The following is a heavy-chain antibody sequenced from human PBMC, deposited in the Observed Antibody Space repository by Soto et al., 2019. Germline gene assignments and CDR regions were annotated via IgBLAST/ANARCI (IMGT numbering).Heavy chain of an antibody. J-gene: IGHJ6*03. D-gene: IGHD6-19*01. V-gene: IGHV4-59*08. CDR3: ARLGEWLVPNYYYYYYMDV. CDR1: GGSISSYY. Sequence: PSETLSLTCTVSGGSISSYYWSWIRQPPGKGLEWIGYIYYSGSTNYNPSLKSRVTISVDTSKNQFSLKLSSVTAADTAVYYCARLGEWLVPNYYYYYYMDVWGKGTTVTVSS. CDR2: IYYSGST.